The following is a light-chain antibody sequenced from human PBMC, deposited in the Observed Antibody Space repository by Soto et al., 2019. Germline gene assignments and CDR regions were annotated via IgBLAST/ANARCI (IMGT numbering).Light chain of an antibody. V-gene: IGKV4-1*01. CDR1: QSVLYSSNNKNY. J-gene: IGKJ4*01. Sequence: DIVMTQSPDSLAVSLGERATINCKSSQSVLYSSNNKNYLAWYQQKPGQPPKLLIYWASTRESGVPDRFSGSGSGTDFTLTISSLQAEDVEVYYCQHYYNTPLTFGGGTKVDIK. CDR2: WAS. CDR3: QHYYNTPLT.